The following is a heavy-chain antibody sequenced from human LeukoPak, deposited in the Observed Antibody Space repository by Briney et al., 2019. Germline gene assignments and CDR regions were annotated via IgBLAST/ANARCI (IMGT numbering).Heavy chain of an antibody. CDR3: ARGPAAIRAYYYYYMDV. V-gene: IGHV1-8*03. J-gene: IGHJ6*03. CDR2: MNPNSGNT. Sequence: ASVKVPCKASGYTFTSYDINWVRQATGQGLEWMGWMNPNSGNTGYAQKFQGRVTITRNTSISTAYMELSSLRSEDTAVYYCARGPAAIRAYYYYYMDVWGKGTTVTVSS. CDR1: GYTFTSYD. D-gene: IGHD2-2*02.